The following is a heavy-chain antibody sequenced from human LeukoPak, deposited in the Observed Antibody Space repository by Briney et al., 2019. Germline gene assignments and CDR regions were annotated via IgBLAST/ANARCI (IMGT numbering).Heavy chain of an antibody. CDR1: GFIFSDHY. V-gene: IGHV3-72*01. J-gene: IGHJ6*02. Sequence: PGGSLRLSCAASGFIFSDHYMDWVRQAPGKGLEWVGRIRNKVNSYTTEYAASVKGRLIISRDDSKNSLYLQMNSLKTEDTAVYYCIRANDFGSCHYGMDVWGQGTTVTVS. CDR3: IRANDFGSCHYGMDV. CDR2: IRNKVNSYTT. D-gene: IGHD3-10*01.